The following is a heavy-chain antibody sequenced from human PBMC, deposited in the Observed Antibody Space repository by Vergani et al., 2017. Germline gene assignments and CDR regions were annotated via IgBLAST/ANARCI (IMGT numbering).Heavy chain of an antibody. CDR2: LSASDRRT. CDR3: AKVGRSEVAGTFGAFDI. J-gene: IGHJ3*02. D-gene: IGHD6-19*01. Sequence: VQLLESGGGLVPPGGSLKLSCAGSGFIFSNYAMNWVRQAPGKGLEWISTLSASDRRTHYADSVKGRFTISRDNSKNTLFLHMNSLRPEDTAVYYCAKVGRSEVAGTFGAFDIWGQGTMVTVSS. V-gene: IGHV3-23*01. CDR1: GFIFSNYA.